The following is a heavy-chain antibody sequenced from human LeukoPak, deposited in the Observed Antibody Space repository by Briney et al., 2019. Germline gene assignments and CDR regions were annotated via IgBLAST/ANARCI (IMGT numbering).Heavy chain of an antibody. CDR3: ARQRAYSSGRGHFDY. CDR1: GGSISSTSHF. D-gene: IGHD6-19*01. J-gene: IGHJ4*02. Sequence: SETLSLTCGVSGGSISSTSHFWAWIRQPPGKGLEWIASIYYGGTTYYNPSLKNRVTIFVDTSTSQFSLKLSSVTAADTAVFYCARQRAYSSGRGHFDYWGQGTLVTVSS. CDR2: IYYGGTT. V-gene: IGHV4-39*01.